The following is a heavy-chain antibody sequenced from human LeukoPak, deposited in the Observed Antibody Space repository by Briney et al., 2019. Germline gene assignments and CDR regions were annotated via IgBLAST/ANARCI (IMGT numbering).Heavy chain of an antibody. V-gene: IGHV4-31*03. CDR3: ARGRPGVFDY. CDR1: RGSISNGGYY. CDR2: IYYSGST. J-gene: IGHJ4*02. Sequence: TLSLPCTVSRGSISNGGYYWSWIRPHPGKGLERIGYIYYSGSTYYNPSLKSRVTISVDTSKNQFSLKLSSVTAADTAVYYCARGRPGVFDYWGQGTLVTVSS.